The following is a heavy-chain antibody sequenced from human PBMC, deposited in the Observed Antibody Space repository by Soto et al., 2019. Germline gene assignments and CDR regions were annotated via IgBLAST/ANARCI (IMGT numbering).Heavy chain of an antibody. CDR2: IWYDGSNK. CDR3: ARDPAHPYDSSGTCFDY. CDR1: GFTFSSYG. Sequence: QVQLVESGGGVVQPGRSLRLSCAASGFTFSSYGMHWVRQAPGKGLEWVAVIWYDGSNKYYADSVKGRFTISRDNSKNTLYLQMNSLRAEDTAVYYCARDPAHPYDSSGTCFDYWGQGTLVTVSS. J-gene: IGHJ4*02. V-gene: IGHV3-33*01. D-gene: IGHD3-22*01.